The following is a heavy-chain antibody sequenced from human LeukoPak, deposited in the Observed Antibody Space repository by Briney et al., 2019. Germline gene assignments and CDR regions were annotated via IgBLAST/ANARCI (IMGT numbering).Heavy chain of an antibody. Sequence: GRSLRLSCAASGFTFSSYAMHWVRQAPDKGLEWVAVISYDGSNKYYADSVKGRFTISRDNSKNTLYLQMNSLRAEDTAVYYCARGPRYCSSTSCYVNWFDPWGQGTLVTVSS. D-gene: IGHD2-2*01. CDR1: GFTFSSYA. V-gene: IGHV3-30*04. CDR2: ISYDGSNK. CDR3: ARGPRYCSSTSCYVNWFDP. J-gene: IGHJ5*02.